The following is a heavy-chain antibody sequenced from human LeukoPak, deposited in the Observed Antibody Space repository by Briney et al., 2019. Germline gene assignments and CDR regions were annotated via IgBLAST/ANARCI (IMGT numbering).Heavy chain of an antibody. J-gene: IGHJ4*02. Sequence: NPSETLSLTCTVSGGSISSGSYSWNWIRQPAGKGLEWIGRIYTSGSTNYNPSLKSRVTISVDTSKNQFSLKLSSVTAADTAVYYCARQGASRDYVWGRLKMAHFDFWGQGTLVTVSS. CDR1: GGSISSGSYS. CDR3: ARQGASRDYVWGRLKMAHFDF. V-gene: IGHV4-61*02. CDR2: IYTSGST. D-gene: IGHD3-16*01.